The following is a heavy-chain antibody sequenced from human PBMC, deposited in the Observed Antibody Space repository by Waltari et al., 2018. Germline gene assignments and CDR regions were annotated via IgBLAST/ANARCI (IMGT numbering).Heavy chain of an antibody. CDR1: GYTLTELS. J-gene: IGHJ4*02. CDR3: AREYCSSTSCHAPFFDY. V-gene: IGHV1-24*01. Sequence: QVQLVQSGAEVKKPGASVKVSCKVSGYTLTELSMHWVRQAPGKGLEWMGGFDPEDGETIYAQKFQGRVTITADKSTSTAYMELSSLRSEDTAVYYCAREYCSSTSCHAPFFDYWGQGTLVTVSS. D-gene: IGHD2-2*01. CDR2: FDPEDGET.